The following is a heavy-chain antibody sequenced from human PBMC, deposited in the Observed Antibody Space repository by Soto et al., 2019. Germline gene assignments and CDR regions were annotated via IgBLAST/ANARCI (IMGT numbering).Heavy chain of an antibody. CDR1: GGSISSYY. D-gene: IGHD2-15*01. CDR3: AQYLVVVAATPGLFDS. CDR2: IYYSGST. V-gene: IGHV4-59*08. Sequence: PSETLSLTCTVSGGSISSYYWSWIRQPPGKGLEWIGYIYYSGSTNYNPSLKSRVTISVDTSKNQFSLKLSSVTAADTAVYYCAQYLVVVAATPGLFDSWGQGLRVTVFS. J-gene: IGHJ5*01.